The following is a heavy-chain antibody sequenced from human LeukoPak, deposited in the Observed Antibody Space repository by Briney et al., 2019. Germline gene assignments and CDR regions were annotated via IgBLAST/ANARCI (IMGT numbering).Heavy chain of an antibody. CDR2: IYPGDSDT. CDR1: GSRFITYW. Sequence: GGALQISGKASGSRFITYWIGWVRPMPGEGPEWMGIIYPGDSDTRYSPSFQGQLTISPDKSHSTAYLQWSSLKASDTVMYYCARSVGTYDYSRQHGGQGTVVTVSS. CDR3: ARSVGTYDYSRQH. J-gene: IGHJ1*01. D-gene: IGHD3-10*01. V-gene: IGHV5-51*01.